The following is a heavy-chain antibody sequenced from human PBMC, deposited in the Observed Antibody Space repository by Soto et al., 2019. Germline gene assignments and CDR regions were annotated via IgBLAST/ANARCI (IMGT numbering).Heavy chain of an antibody. CDR2: ISSSSSTI. Sequence: GGSLRLSCAASGFPFSSYSMNWVRQAPGKGLEWVSYISSSSSTIYYADSVKGRFTISKDNAKNSLYLQMNSLRDEDTAVYYCARDLWELETAYYYGMDVWGQGTTVTVSS. CDR1: GFPFSSYS. J-gene: IGHJ6*02. V-gene: IGHV3-48*02. D-gene: IGHD1-26*01. CDR3: ARDLWELETAYYYGMDV.